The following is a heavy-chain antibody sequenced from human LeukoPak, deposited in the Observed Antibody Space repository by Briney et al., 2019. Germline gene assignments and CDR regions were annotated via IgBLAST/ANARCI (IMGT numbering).Heavy chain of an antibody. CDR1: GFTFDDYG. J-gene: IGHJ4*02. Sequence: GGSLRLSCAASGFTFDDYGMSWARQAPGKGLEWVSGINWNGGSTGYADSVKGRFTISRDNAKNTLYLQMNSLRAEDTAVYYCARVSSGPGGYWGQGTLVTVSS. CDR3: ARVSSGPGGY. CDR2: INWNGGST. D-gene: IGHD3-16*01. V-gene: IGHV3-20*04.